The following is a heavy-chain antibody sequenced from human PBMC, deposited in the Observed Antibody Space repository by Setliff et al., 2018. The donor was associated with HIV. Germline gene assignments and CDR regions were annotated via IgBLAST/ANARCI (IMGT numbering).Heavy chain of an antibody. Sequence: QSGGSLRLSCVGSGFTFSSYSMSWVRQAPGKGLQWVSVISGSGSSTYHADSVKGRFTISRDNSKNTLSLQINSLRAEDTAVYYCAKHLIHLWSRDYYVMDVWGQGTTVTVSS. V-gene: IGHV3-23*01. CDR2: ISGSGSST. CDR3: AKHLIHLWSRDYYVMDV. D-gene: IGHD5-18*01. CDR1: GFTFSSYS. J-gene: IGHJ6*02.